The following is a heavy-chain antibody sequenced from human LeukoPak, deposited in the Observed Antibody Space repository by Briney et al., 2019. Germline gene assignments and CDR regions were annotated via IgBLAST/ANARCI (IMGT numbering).Heavy chain of an antibody. D-gene: IGHD1-26*01. CDR2: IYYSGST. CDR1: GGSISSSSYY. CDR3: ARDLSGSYFSWYFDL. V-gene: IGHV4-39*07. Sequence: ASETLSLTCTVSGGSISSSSYYWGWIRQPPGKGLEWIGSIYYSGSTYYNPSLKSRVTISVDTSKNQFSLKLSSVTAADTAVYYCARDLSGSYFSWYFDLWGRGTLVTVSS. J-gene: IGHJ2*01.